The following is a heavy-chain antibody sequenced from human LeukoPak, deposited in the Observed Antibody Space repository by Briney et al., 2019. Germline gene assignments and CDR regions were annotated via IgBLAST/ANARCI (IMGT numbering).Heavy chain of an antibody. J-gene: IGHJ3*02. CDR3: ARDRLKPRIAFDI. V-gene: IGHV3-48*03. D-gene: IGHD3-22*01. CDR2: ISSSASTI. CDR1: GFTFSIYE. Sequence: GGSLRLSCAASGFTFSIYEMNWVRQAPGQGLEWVSYISSSASTIYYADSVKGRFTISRDNAKNSLYLQMNSLRAEDTAVYYCARDRLKPRIAFDIWGQGTMVTVSS.